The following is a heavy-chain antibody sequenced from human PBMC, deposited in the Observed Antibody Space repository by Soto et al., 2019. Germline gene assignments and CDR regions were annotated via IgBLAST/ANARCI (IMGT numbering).Heavy chain of an antibody. CDR2: ISSSSSTI. D-gene: IGHD6-13*01. V-gene: IGHV3-48*01. J-gene: IGHJ5*02. CDR1: GFTFSSYS. Sequence: GSLRLSCAASGFTFSSYSMNWVRQAPGKGLEWVSYISSSSSTIYYADSVKGRFTISRGNAKNSLYLQMNSLRAEDTAVYYCARHPERIAEIGWFDPWGQGTLVTVSS. CDR3: ARHPERIAEIGWFDP.